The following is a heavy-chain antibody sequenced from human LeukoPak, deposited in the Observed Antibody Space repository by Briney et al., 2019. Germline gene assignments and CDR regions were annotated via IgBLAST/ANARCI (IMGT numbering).Heavy chain of an antibody. J-gene: IGHJ4*02. CDR3: AAGGSGSYYGSHFDY. CDR2: IVVGSGNT. CDR1: GFTFTSSA. D-gene: IGHD3-10*01. V-gene: IGHV1-58*01. Sequence: TSVKVSCKASGFTFTSSAVLWVRQARGQRLEWIGWIVVGSGNTNYAQKFQERVTITRDMSTSTAYMELSSLRSEDTAVYYCAAGGSGSYYGSHFDYWGQGTLVTVSS.